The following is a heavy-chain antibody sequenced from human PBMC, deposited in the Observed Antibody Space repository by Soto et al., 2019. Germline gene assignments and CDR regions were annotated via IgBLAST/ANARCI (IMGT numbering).Heavy chain of an antibody. CDR3: ARAPSPAYCGGDCYSGFDY. V-gene: IGHV1-2*04. Sequence: ASVKVSCKASGYTFTGYYMHWVRQAPGQGLEWMGWINPNSGGTNYAQKFQGWVTMTRDTSISTAYMELSRLRSDDTAVYYCARAPSPAYCGGDCYSGFDYWCQAPLVTVSS. J-gene: IGHJ4*02. CDR2: INPNSGGT. D-gene: IGHD2-21*02. CDR1: GYTFTGYY.